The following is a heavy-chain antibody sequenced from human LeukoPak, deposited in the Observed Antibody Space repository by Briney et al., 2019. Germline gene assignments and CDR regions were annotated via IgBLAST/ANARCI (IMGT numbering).Heavy chain of an antibody. Sequence: PSETLFFSCAVYGGTFSGYYWSWLRQSPGKGLEWIGYISYSGSTNYNPSLKSRVTISVDTSKNQFSLKLSSVTAADTAVYYCARGVYYYDSSGLDFDYWGQGTLVTVSS. D-gene: IGHD3-22*01. V-gene: IGHV4-59*01. CDR3: ARGVYYYDSSGLDFDY. CDR2: ISYSGST. J-gene: IGHJ4*02. CDR1: GGTFSGYY.